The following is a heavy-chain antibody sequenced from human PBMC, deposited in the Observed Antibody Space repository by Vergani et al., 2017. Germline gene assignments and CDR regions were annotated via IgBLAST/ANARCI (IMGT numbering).Heavy chain of an antibody. CDR2: IYSGGST. CDR1: GFTFSSYA. J-gene: IGHJ4*02. CDR3: AKASPYNWNDGHFDY. Sequence: EVQLLESGGGLVQPGGSLRLSCAASGFTFSSYAMSWVRQAPGKGLEWVSVIYSGGSTYYADSVKGRFTISRDNSKNTLYLQMNSLRAEDTAVYYCAKASPYNWNDGHFDYWGQGTLVTVSS. V-gene: IGHV3-23*03. D-gene: IGHD1-1*01.